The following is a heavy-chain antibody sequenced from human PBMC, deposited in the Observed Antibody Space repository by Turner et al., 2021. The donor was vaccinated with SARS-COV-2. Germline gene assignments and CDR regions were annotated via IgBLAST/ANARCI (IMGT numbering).Heavy chain of an antibody. Sequence: EVQLVESGGGLVKPGGSLRLSCAASGFHFSSYSMNWVRQAPGKGLEWVSSISSSSSYIYYADSVKGRFTISRDNAKNSLYLQMNSLRAEDTAVYYCARDHRPVVVPAAKRAGSYYYGMDVWGQGTTVTVSS. CDR1: GFHFSSYS. J-gene: IGHJ6*02. CDR2: ISSSSSYI. D-gene: IGHD2-2*01. CDR3: ARDHRPVVVPAAKRAGSYYYGMDV. V-gene: IGHV3-21*01.